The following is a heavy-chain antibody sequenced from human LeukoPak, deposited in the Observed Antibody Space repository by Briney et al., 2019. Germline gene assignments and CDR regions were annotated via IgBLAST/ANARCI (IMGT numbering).Heavy chain of an antibody. CDR2: ISGGGGT. Sequence: PGGSLRLSCAASGFTFSSYAMSWVRQAPGKGLEWVSGISGGGGTYYADSVKGRFTISRDNSKNTLYLQMNSLRAEDTAVYYCARDPVYCSGGSCYSRGFDYWGQGTLVTVSS. D-gene: IGHD2-15*01. V-gene: IGHV3-23*01. CDR1: GFTFSSYA. J-gene: IGHJ4*02. CDR3: ARDPVYCSGGSCYSRGFDY.